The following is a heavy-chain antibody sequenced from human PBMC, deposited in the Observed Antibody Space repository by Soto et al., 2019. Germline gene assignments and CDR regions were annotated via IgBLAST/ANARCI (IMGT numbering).Heavy chain of an antibody. CDR1: GFTLSRYS. CDR2: ISSSSSYI. CDR3: ARVGAPTPGY. Sequence: GGSLRLSCAASGFTLSRYSMNWVRQAPGKGLEWVSSISSSSSYIYYADSVKGRFTISRDNAKNSLYLQMNSLRAEDTAVYYCARVGAPTPGYWGQGTLVTVSS. V-gene: IGHV3-21*01. J-gene: IGHJ4*02. D-gene: IGHD2-15*01.